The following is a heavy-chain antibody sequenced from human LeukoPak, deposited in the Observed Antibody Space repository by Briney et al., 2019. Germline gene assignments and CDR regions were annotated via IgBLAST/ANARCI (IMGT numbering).Heavy chain of an antibody. CDR1: GYTFTGYY. V-gene: IGHV1-2*04. CDR2: INPNSGGT. Sequence: GGSLRLSCAASGYTFTGYYMHWVRQAPGQGLEWMGWINPNSGGTNYAQKFQGWVTMTRDTSISTAYMELSRLRSDDTAVYYCARDGTGMDVWGQGTTVTVSS. CDR3: ARDGTGMDV. J-gene: IGHJ6*02. D-gene: IGHD1-1*01.